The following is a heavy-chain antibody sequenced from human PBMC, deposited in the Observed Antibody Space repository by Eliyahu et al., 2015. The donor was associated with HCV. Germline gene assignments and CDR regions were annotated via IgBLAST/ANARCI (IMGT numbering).Heavy chain of an antibody. CDR2: IYPGDSDI. D-gene: IGHD3-22*01. CDR1: GXSFTSYW. CDR3: ARHLGIVVSGGPDY. Sequence: EVQLVQSGAEVKKPGASLKISCXXSGXSFTSYWXGWVRQMPGKSLXWIGIIYPGDSDIKYSPSFQGQVTISADRSISTAYLQWSSLKASDTAMFYCARHLGIVVSGGPDYWGQGTLVTVS. V-gene: IGHV5-51*01. J-gene: IGHJ4*02.